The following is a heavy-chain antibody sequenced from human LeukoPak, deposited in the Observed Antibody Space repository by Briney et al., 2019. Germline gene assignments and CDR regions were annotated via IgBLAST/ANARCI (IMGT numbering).Heavy chain of an antibody. CDR2: VHPNSGNT. CDR3: ARGPRNDP. Sequence: HGALVKVSCKTSGYPFTTWEINWVRQAAGQGLEWMGWVHPNSGNTAYAQKFQGRVTMTRDTSISTAYMELSGLRFDDTAVYFCARGPRNDPWGQGTLVTVSS. CDR1: GYPFTTWE. V-gene: IGHV1-8*01. J-gene: IGHJ5*02. D-gene: IGHD1-14*01.